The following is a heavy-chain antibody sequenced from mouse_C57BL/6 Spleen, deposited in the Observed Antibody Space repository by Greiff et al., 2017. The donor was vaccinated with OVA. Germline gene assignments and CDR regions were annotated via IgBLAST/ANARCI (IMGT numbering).Heavy chain of an antibody. D-gene: IGHD1-1*01. CDR1: GYTFTSYW. J-gene: IGHJ4*01. CDR3: SLYRSRFFYAMDY. Sequence: VQLQQPGAELVKPGASVKLSCKASGYTFTSYWMHWVKQRPGQGLEWIGMIHPNGGSTNYNEKFKSKATLTVAKSSSTAYMQLSSLTSEASAVYYCSLYRSRFFYAMDYWGQGTSVTVSS. CDR2: IHPNGGST. V-gene: IGHV1-64*01.